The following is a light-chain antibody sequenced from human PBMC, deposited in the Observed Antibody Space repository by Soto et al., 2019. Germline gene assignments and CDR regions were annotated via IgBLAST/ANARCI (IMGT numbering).Light chain of an antibody. CDR3: QQYNNWPEWT. J-gene: IGKJ1*01. Sequence: EIVMTQSPATLSVSPGERATLSCRASQSVSSNLAWYQQKPGQAPRLLIYGASTRATGIPARFSGSGSGTEFTLTISSLQSEAFAVYYCQQYNNWPEWTFGQGTKVDIK. V-gene: IGKV3-15*01. CDR1: QSVSSN. CDR2: GAS.